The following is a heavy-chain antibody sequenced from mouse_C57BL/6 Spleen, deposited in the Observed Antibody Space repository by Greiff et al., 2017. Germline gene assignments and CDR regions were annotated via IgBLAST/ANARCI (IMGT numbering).Heavy chain of an antibody. V-gene: IGHV5-4*01. CDR1: GFTFSSYA. CDR2: ISDGGSYT. D-gene: IGHD2-3*01. CDR3: ARGQKDGYAMDY. Sequence: EVQLVESGGGLVKPGGSLKLSCAASGFTFSSYAMSWVRQTPEKRLEWVATISDGGSYTYYPDNVKGRFTISRDNAKNNLYLQMSHLKSEDTAMYYCARGQKDGYAMDYWGQGTSVTVSS. J-gene: IGHJ4*01.